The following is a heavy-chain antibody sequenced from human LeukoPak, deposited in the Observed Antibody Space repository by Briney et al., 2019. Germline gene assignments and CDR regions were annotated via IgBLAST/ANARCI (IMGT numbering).Heavy chain of an antibody. Sequence: SVKVSCKASGGTFSSYAISWVRQAPGQGLEWMGRIIPILGIANYAQKFQGRVTITSDKSTSTAYMELSSLRSEDTAVYYCARDRDSGSPPAAFDIWGQGTMVTVSS. CDR1: GGTFSSYA. CDR2: IIPILGIA. V-gene: IGHV1-69*04. D-gene: IGHD1-26*01. CDR3: ARDRDSGSPPAAFDI. J-gene: IGHJ3*02.